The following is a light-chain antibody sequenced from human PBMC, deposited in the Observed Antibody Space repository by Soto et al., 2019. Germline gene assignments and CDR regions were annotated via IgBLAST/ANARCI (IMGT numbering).Light chain of an antibody. CDR1: QSISSW. V-gene: IGKV1-5*03. CDR2: KAS. Sequence: DIQMTQSPFTLSASVGDRVTITCRASQSISSWLAWYQQKPGKAPKLLIYKASTLESGVPSNFSGSGSGTEFTLTISRLEPEDFAVYYCQQYGSSPITFGQGTRLEIK. CDR3: QQYGSSPIT. J-gene: IGKJ5*01.